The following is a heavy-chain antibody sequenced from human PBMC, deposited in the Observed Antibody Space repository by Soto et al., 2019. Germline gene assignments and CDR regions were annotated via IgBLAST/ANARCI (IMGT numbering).Heavy chain of an antibody. J-gene: IGHJ4*02. CDR3: AVRTMVRGVIITGDY. V-gene: IGHV1-18*01. D-gene: IGHD3-10*01. CDR2: ISAYNGNT. CDR1: GYTFTSYG. Sequence: PSVKVSCKASGYTFTSYGISWVRQAPGQGLEWMGWISAYNGNTNYAQKLQGRVTMTTDTSTSTAYMELRSLRSDDTAVYYCAVRTMVRGVIITGDYWGQGTLVTVSS.